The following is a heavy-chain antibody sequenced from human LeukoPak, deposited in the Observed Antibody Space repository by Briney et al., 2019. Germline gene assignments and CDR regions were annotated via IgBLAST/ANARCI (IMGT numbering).Heavy chain of an antibody. CDR1: GGTFSSYA. V-gene: IGHV1-69*13. J-gene: IGHJ5*02. CDR2: IIPIFGTA. CDR3: ARAGIRRGWYDNWFDP. Sequence: SVKVSCKASGGTFSSYAISWVRQAPGQGLEWMGGIIPIFGTANYAQKFQGGVTITADESTSTAYMELSSLRSEDTAVYYCARAGIRRGWYDNWFDPWGQGTLVTVSS. D-gene: IGHD6-19*01.